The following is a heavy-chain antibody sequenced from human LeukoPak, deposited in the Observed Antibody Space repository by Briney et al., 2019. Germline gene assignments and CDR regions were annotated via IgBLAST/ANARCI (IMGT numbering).Heavy chain of an antibody. D-gene: IGHD6-13*01. CDR3: ARGTLKAAATDFDY. J-gene: IGHJ4*02. CDR1: GFSFNTYS. CDR2: INWNGGST. Sequence: PGGSLRLSCAASGFSFNTYSMNWVRQAPGKGLEWVSGINWNGGSTGYADSVKGRFTISRDNAKNSLYLQMNSLRAEDTALYYCARGTLKAAATDFDYWGQGTLVTVSS. V-gene: IGHV3-20*04.